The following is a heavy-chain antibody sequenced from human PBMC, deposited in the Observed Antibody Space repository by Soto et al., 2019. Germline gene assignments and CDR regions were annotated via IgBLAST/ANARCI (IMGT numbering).Heavy chain of an antibody. V-gene: IGHV1-8*01. J-gene: IGHJ6*02. Sequence: QVQLVQSGAEVKKPGASVKVSCKASGYTFTSYDINWVQQATGQGLEWMVWMNPNSGNTGYAQKFQDRVTMTRNTSISTAYMELSSLRSEYTAVDYCARPSGGGRLVYYYSGMDVWGQGTTVTVSS. CDR3: ARPSGGGRLVYYYSGMDV. CDR2: MNPNSGNT. CDR1: GYTFTSYD. D-gene: IGHD1-26*01.